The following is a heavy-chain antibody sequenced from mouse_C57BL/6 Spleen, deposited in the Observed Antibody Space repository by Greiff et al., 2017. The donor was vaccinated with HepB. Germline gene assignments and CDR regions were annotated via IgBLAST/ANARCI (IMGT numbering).Heavy chain of an antibody. CDR3: TTDYYGSRRFAY. CDR2: IDPENGDT. CDR1: SFNIKDDY. D-gene: IGHD1-1*01. J-gene: IGHJ3*01. Sequence: VQLKQSGAELVRPGASVKLSCTASSFNIKDDYMHWVKQRPEQGLEWIGWIDPENGDTEYASKFQGKATITADTSSNTAYLQLSSLTSEDTAVYYCTTDYYGSRRFAYWGQGTLVTVSA. V-gene: IGHV14-4*01.